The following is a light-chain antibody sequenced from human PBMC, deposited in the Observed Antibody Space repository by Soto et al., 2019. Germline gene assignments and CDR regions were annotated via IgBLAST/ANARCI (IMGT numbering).Light chain of an antibody. CDR2: DAS. V-gene: IGKV3-15*01. CDR1: ESVSRN. Sequence: EVVMTHSPATLSVSPCESATLSFSASESVSRNLAWYQQKPGQAPRLLIYDASTRATGIPDRFSGGGSGTEFTLTISSLQSEDFVVYYCQQYNSWPPITFGQGTRLEIK. J-gene: IGKJ5*01. CDR3: QQYNSWPPIT.